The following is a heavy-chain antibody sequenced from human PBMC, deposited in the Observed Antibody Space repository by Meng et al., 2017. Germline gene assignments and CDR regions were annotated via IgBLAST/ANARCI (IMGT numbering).Heavy chain of an antibody. CDR2: ISYDGSNK. Sequence: QVQWVESGGGVVQLGRSLRLSCACSGFTFSSYAMHWVRQAPGKGLEWVAVISYDGSNKYYADSVKGRFTISRDNSKNTLYLQMNSLRAEDTAVYYCASMGYWGQGTLVTVSS. D-gene: IGHD3-10*01. J-gene: IGHJ4*02. V-gene: IGHV3-30*01. CDR1: GFTFSSYA. CDR3: ASMGY.